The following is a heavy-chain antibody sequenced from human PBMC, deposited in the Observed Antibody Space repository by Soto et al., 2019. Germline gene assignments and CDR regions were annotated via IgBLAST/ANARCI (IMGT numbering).Heavy chain of an antibody. J-gene: IGHJ5*02. Sequence: ASVKVSCKASGYTFTGYYMHWVRQAPGQGLEWMGWINPNSGGTNYAQKFQGWVTMTRDTSISTAYMELSRLRSDDTAVYYCARGLLAYTIANWFDPWGPGTLVNVSS. CDR2: INPNSGGT. CDR1: GYTFTGYY. V-gene: IGHV1-2*04. D-gene: IGHD2-2*02. CDR3: ARGLLAYTIANWFDP.